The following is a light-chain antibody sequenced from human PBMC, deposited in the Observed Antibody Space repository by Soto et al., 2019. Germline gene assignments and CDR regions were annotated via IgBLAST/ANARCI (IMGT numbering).Light chain of an antibody. CDR1: SSDVGGYNY. CDR2: EVS. V-gene: IGLV2-14*01. J-gene: IGLJ6*01. CDR3: SSYASSNTLM. Sequence: QSALTQPASVSGSAGQSIAISCTGTSSDVGGYNYVSWYQQHPGKAPKLVIYEVSNRPSGVSNRFSGSKSGNTASLTISGLQAEDEADYYCSSYASSNTLMFGRGTKVTVL.